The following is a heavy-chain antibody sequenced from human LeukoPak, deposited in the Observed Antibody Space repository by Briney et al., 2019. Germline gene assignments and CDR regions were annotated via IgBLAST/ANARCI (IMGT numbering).Heavy chain of an antibody. D-gene: IGHD2-21*02. CDR1: GFTFNNYW. V-gene: IGHV3-74*01. CDR2: INTDGSST. J-gene: IGHJ4*02. CDR3: ARSPNCGGDCF. Sequence: GGSLRLSCAASGFTFNNYWMHWVRQAPGKGLLWVSRINTDGSSTSYADSVKGRFTITRDNAKNMVYLQMNSLRGEDTALYYCARSPNCGGDCFWGQGTLVTVSS.